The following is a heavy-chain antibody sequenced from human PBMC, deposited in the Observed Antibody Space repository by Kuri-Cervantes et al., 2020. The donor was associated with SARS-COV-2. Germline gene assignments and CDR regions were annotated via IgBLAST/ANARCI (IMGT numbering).Heavy chain of an antibody. CDR3: ARVGRKKVAGTPIDY. CDR1: GFTVNSNY. Sequence: GGSLRLSCAASGFTVNSNYMSWVRQTPGKGLEWVAVISYDGSNKYYADSVKGRFTISRDNSKNTLYLQMNSLRAEDTAVYYCARVGRKKVAGTPIDYWGQGTLVTVSS. J-gene: IGHJ4*02. V-gene: IGHV3-30*01. D-gene: IGHD6-19*01. CDR2: ISYDGSNK.